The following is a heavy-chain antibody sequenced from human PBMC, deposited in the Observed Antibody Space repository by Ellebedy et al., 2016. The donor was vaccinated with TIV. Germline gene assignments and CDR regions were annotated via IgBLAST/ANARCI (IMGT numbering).Heavy chain of an antibody. CDR2: IYYSGST. D-gene: IGHD1-14*01. Sequence: SETLSLXCTVSGGSISSSSYYWGWIRQPPGKGLEWIGSIYYSGSTYYNPSLKSRVTISVDTSKNQFSLKLSSVTAADTAVYYCAKTGRWSTGGFDPWGQGTLVTVSS. J-gene: IGHJ5*02. V-gene: IGHV4-39*01. CDR3: AKTGRWSTGGFDP. CDR1: GGSISSSSYY.